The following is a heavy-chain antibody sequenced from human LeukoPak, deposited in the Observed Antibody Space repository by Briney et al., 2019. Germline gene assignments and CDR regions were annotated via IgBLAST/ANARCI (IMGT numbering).Heavy chain of an antibody. D-gene: IGHD4/OR15-4a*01. Sequence: GGSLRLSCAASGFTVSSNYMSWVRQAPGKGLEWVSVLYSGGSTSYADSVKGRFTISRDNSRNTLYLQMNSLRAEDTALYYCARDVLAGGEYFDYWGQGTPVTVSS. CDR1: GFTVSSNY. V-gene: IGHV3-66*01. CDR2: LYSGGST. J-gene: IGHJ4*02. CDR3: ARDVLAGGEYFDY.